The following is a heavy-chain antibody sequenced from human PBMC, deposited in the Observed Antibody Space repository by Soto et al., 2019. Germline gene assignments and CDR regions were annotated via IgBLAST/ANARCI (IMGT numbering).Heavy chain of an antibody. CDR3: AKRYYDFWSGPRYYYGMDV. Sequence: GGSLRLSCAASGFTSSSYAMTWVRQAPRKGLEWVSVLSGGGERSIYADSVKGRFTISRDNSKNTLFLQMNSLRAEDTAVYYCAKRYYDFWSGPRYYYGMDVWGRGTTVTVSS. V-gene: IGHV3-23*01. J-gene: IGHJ6*02. CDR2: LSGGGERS. D-gene: IGHD3-3*01. CDR1: GFTSSSYA.